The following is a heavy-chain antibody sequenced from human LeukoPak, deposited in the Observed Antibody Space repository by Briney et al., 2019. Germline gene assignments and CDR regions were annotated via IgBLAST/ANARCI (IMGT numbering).Heavy chain of an antibody. CDR2: MYNGGNT. V-gene: IGHV3-53*01. CDR3: ARLAAHYGMDV. CDR1: VFTITSNN. D-gene: IGHD2-15*01. J-gene: IGHJ6*02. Sequence: GGSLRLSCGAWVFTITSNNMSGVRQARGKRLEWVSIMYNGGNTYYGDSVRGRFIVSRDNSKNTLYLQFNNLRTEDTVIYYCARLAAHYGMDVWGQGTTVTVSS.